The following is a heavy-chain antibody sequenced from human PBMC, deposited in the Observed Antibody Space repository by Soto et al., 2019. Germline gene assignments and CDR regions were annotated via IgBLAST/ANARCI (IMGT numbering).Heavy chain of an antibody. CDR3: ASYKAVAAAYYFDY. Sequence: SETLSLTCTVSGASISSYHWSWIRQTPGKGLEWIGYIYYSGSANYNPSLKSRVTFSVDTSKNQVSLKLSSVTAADTAVYYCASYKAVAAAYYFDYWGQGTLVTVSS. CDR1: GASISSYH. J-gene: IGHJ4*02. V-gene: IGHV4-59*08. D-gene: IGHD6-19*01. CDR2: IYYSGSA.